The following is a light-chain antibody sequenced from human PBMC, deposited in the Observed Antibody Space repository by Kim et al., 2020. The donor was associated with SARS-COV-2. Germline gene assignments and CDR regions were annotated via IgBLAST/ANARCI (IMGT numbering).Light chain of an antibody. CDR3: QQDDNLPRT. J-gene: IGKJ3*01. CDR2: DAS. V-gene: IGKV1-33*01. CDR1: QDISNY. Sequence: DIQMTQSPSSLSASVGDRVTITCQASQDISNYLNWYQQKPGKAPKLLIYDASNLETGVPSRFSGSGSGTDFTFTISSLQPEDIGAYYCQQDDNLPRTFGPGTKVDIK.